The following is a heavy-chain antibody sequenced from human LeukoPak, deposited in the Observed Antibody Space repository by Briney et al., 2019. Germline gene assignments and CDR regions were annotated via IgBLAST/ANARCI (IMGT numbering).Heavy chain of an antibody. D-gene: IGHD1-26*01. V-gene: IGHV1-2*02. CDR1: GYTFTGYY. CDR2: INPNSGGT. J-gene: IGHJ4*02. Sequence: GASVKVSCKASGYTFTGYYMHWVRQAPGQGLEWMGWINPNSGGTNYAQKFQGRVTMTRDTSISTAYMELRSLRSDDTAVYYCARDRWGYSGSYIDYWGQGTLVTVSS. CDR3: ARDRWGYSGSYIDY.